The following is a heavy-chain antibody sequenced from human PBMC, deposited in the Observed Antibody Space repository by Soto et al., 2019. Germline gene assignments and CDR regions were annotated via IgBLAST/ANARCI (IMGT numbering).Heavy chain of an antibody. V-gene: IGHV3-30-3*01. CDR1: GFTFSSYA. CDR3: ARAHLNTIFVVVITPVRYYGMDV. CDR2: ISYDGSNK. Sequence: QVQLVESGGGVVQPGRSLRLSCAASGFTFSSYAMHWVRQAPGKGLEWVAVISYDGSNKYYADSVKGRFTISRDNSKNTLYLQMNSLRAEDTAVYYCARAHLNTIFVVVITPVRYYGMDVWGQGTTVTVSS. D-gene: IGHD3-3*01. J-gene: IGHJ6*02.